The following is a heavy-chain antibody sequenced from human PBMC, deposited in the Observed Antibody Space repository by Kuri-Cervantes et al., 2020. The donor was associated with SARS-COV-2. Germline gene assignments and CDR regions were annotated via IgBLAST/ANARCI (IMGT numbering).Heavy chain of an antibody. CDR2: IYYSGST. Sequence: SETLSLTCTVSGGSISSGSYYWSWIRQPAGKGLEWIGYIYYSGSTYYNPSLKSRVTISVDTSKNQFSLKLSSVTAADTAVYYCARGVPDGSGSYFFDNFDYWGQGALVTVSS. D-gene: IGHD1-26*01. CDR1: GGSISSGSYY. V-gene: IGHV4-30-4*08. J-gene: IGHJ4*02. CDR3: ARGVPDGSGSYFFDNFDY.